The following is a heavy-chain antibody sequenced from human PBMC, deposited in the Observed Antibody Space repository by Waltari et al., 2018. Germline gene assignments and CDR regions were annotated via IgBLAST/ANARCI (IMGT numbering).Heavy chain of an antibody. CDR3: ARDRGRGLYLDS. Sequence: QLQLQQSGPGLVKPSESLSLTCAVSGDSMSGSDFWNWVRQPPGKGLEWIGQVHRSGRTNYNPSLWSRVTVSIDTSKNQFSLKVSSATAADTAIYYCARDRGRGLYLDSWGQGTQVTVSP. D-gene: IGHD2-15*01. V-gene: IGHV4-4*02. CDR1: GDSMSGSDF. CDR2: VHRSGRT. J-gene: IGHJ4*02.